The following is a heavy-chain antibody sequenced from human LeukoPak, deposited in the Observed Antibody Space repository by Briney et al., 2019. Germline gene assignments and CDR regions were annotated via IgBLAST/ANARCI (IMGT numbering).Heavy chain of an antibody. J-gene: IGHJ6*03. CDR2: ISNSDATT. Sequence: GGSLRPSCAASGFTFSNYAINWVRQAPGKGLEWVSSISNSDATTYYADSVRGRFTISRDNSKNTLYLQMNSLRVEDTAVYYCARCITVFGVVIPEYYYYYMDVWGKGATVTVSS. CDR3: ARCITVFGVVIPEYYYYYMDV. D-gene: IGHD3-3*01. V-gene: IGHV3-23*01. CDR1: GFTFSNYA.